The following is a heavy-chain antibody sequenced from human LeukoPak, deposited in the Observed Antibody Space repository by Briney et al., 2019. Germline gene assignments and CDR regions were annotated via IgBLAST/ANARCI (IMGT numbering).Heavy chain of an antibody. CDR3: ARFGGDYDSWSGTTRYNWFDP. D-gene: IGHD3-3*01. Sequence: SETLSLTCTVSGGSISSSSYYWGWIREPPGKGLVWIGSIYHSGSTYYNPSLKSRVTISVDTSKNQFSLKLSSVTAADTAVYYCARFGGDYDSWSGTTRYNWFDPWGQGTLVTVSS. J-gene: IGHJ5*02. V-gene: IGHV4-39*07. CDR2: IYHSGST. CDR1: GGSISSSSYY.